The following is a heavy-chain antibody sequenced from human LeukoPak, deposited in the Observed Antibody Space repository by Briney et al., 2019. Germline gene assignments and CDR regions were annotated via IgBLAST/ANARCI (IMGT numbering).Heavy chain of an antibody. J-gene: IGHJ4*02. Sequence: SETLSLTCAVSGGSISSSDWWSWVRQPPGKGLEWIGYIHYSGSTNYNPSLKSRVTISVDTSKNQFSLKLSSVTAADTAVYYCASTLPLLGELPFNRFGFDYWGQGTLVTVSS. V-gene: IGHV4-4*02. CDR1: GGSISSSDW. D-gene: IGHD3-16*02. CDR3: ASTLPLLGELPFNRFGFDY. CDR2: IHYSGST.